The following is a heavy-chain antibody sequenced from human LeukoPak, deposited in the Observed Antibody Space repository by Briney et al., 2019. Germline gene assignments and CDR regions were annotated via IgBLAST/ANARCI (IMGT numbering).Heavy chain of an antibody. CDR1: GGSISSYY. Sequence: SETLSLTCTVSGGSISSYYWSWIRQPAGKGLEWIGRIYTSGSTNYNPSLKSRVTMSVDTSKNQFSLKLSSVTAAYTAVYYCAREQLWRPYYYYGMDVWGQGTTVTVSS. CDR2: IYTSGST. J-gene: IGHJ6*02. D-gene: IGHD5-18*01. CDR3: AREQLWRPYYYYGMDV. V-gene: IGHV4-4*07.